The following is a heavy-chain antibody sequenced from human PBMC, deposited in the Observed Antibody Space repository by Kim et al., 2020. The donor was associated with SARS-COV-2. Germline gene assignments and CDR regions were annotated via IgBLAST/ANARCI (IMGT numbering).Heavy chain of an antibody. D-gene: IGHD6-13*01. CDR3: ARSTPGYSSSWYSTTVGDWFDP. CDR2: IYYSGST. J-gene: IGHJ5*02. CDR1: GGSISSSSYY. V-gene: IGHV4-39*01. Sequence: SETLSLTCTVSGGSISSSSYYWGWIRQPPGKGLEWIGSIYYSGSTYYNPSLKSRVTISVDTSKNQFSLKLSSVTAADTAVYYCARSTPGYSSSWYSTTVGDWFDPWGQGTLVTVSS.